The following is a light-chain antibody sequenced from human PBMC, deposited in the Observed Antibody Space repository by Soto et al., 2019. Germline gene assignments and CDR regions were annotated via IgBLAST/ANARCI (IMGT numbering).Light chain of an antibody. CDR2: ATN. J-gene: IGLJ2*01. CDR3: AAWDDTLNGPL. Sequence: QSVLTQPHSASGTPGQTVTISCSGSRSNVGRNAVSWYQQVPGMAPKLLVFATNKRPSGVPDRFSGSASGASASLAISGLQSEDEADYYCAAWDDTLNGPLFGGGTKLTVL. CDR1: RSNVGRNA. V-gene: IGLV1-44*01.